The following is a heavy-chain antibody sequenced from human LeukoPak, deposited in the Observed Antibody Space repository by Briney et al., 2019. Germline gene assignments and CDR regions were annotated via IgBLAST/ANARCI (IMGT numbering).Heavy chain of an antibody. J-gene: IGHJ3*01. CDR3: ARVSVTLFGAVIILNAFDV. CDR2: ISRYTGNT. D-gene: IGHD3-3*01. Sequence: ASVKLSCKASGYTFINYGISWVRQAPGQGLEWMGWISRYTGNTNYALQLQGRVTMTTDTSTSTAYMELRSLRSDDTAVYSCARVSVTLFGAVIILNAFDVWGQGTMVTVSS. V-gene: IGHV1-18*01. CDR1: GYTFINYG.